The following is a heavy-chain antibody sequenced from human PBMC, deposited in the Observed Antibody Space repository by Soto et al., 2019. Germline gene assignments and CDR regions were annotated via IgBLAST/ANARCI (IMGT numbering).Heavy chain of an antibody. Sequence: ASVKVSCTASGYTFTSYYMHWVRQAPGQGLEWMGIINPSGGSTSYAQKFQGRVTMTRDTSTSTVYMELSSLRSEDTAVYYCATGRFLEWLSPEYYFDYWGQGTLVTVSS. J-gene: IGHJ4*02. D-gene: IGHD3-3*01. CDR2: INPSGGST. CDR3: ATGRFLEWLSPEYYFDY. CDR1: GYTFTSYY. V-gene: IGHV1-46*01.